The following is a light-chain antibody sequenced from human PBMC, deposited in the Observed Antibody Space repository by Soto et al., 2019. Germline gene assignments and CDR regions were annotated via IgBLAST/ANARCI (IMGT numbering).Light chain of an antibody. CDR3: RSYTSSSTLV. CDR2: EVT. Sequence: QPVLTQPASVSGSPGQSITISCTGTSSDVGDYNYVSWYQQHPGKAPKLMIYEVTNRPSGVSNRFSGSKSGNTASLTISGLQAEDEADYYCRSYTSSSTLVFGGGTKLTVL. CDR1: SSDVGDYNY. J-gene: IGLJ3*02. V-gene: IGLV2-14*01.